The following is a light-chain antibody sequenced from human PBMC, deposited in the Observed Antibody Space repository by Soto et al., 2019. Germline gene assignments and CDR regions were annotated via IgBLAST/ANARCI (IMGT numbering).Light chain of an antibody. CDR2: WAT. J-gene: IGKJ1*01. CDR1: YSMLYSPNNMNY. Sequence: ENVLTQSPDSLAVSLGERATIKCKTSYSMLYSPNNMNYLAWYQQKRGQPPKLLIYWATFRESGVPDRFSGSGSETDFTLTISSLQAEDVAVYYCHQNAGPPWTFGQGTKVEIK. CDR3: HQNAGPPWT. V-gene: IGKV4-1*01.